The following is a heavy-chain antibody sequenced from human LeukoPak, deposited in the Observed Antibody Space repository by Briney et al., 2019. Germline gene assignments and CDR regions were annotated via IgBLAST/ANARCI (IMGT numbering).Heavy chain of an antibody. CDR1: GFTFSSYA. Sequence: GRSLRLSCAASGFTFSSYAMHWVRQAPGKGLEWVAVISYDGSNKYYADSVKGRFTISRDNSKNTLYLQMNSLRAEDTAVFYCARDQYDTWSRRGNFDSWGQGTLVIVSS. CDR2: ISYDGSNK. J-gene: IGHJ4*02. D-gene: IGHD3/OR15-3a*01. CDR3: ARDQYDTWSRRGNFDS. V-gene: IGHV3-30-3*01.